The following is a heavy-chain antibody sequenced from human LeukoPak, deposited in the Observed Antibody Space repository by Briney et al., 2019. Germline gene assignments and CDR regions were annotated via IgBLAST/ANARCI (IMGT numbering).Heavy chain of an antibody. CDR1: GYTFTSYA. V-gene: IGHV1-3*01. D-gene: IGHD6-19*01. Sequence: GASVKVSCKASGYTFTSYAMHWGRHAPGQRHEWMGWTNAGNGNTKYSQKFQGRVTITRDTSASTAYMELSSLRSEDTAVYYCARGNNSGSKYFQHWGQGTLVTVSS. CDR3: ARGNNSGSKYFQH. J-gene: IGHJ1*01. CDR2: TNAGNGNT.